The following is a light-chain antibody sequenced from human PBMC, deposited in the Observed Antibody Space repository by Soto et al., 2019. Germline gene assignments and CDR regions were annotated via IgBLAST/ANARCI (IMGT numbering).Light chain of an antibody. J-gene: IGKJ5*01. CDR3: QQYDSYPRT. CDR1: QSISSW. V-gene: IGKV1-5*03. Sequence: DIQMTQSPSTLSASVGDRVPITCRASQSISSWLVWYQQKPGKAPKLLIYMASKLESGVPSRFSGSGIGTEFTLTISSLQPDDFATYFGQQYDSYPRTFGKGTRLVSK. CDR2: MAS.